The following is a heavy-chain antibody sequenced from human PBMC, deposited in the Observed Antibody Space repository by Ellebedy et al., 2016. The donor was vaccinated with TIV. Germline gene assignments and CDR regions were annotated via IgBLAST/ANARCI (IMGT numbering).Heavy chain of an antibody. CDR3: ARGSYLALDS. J-gene: IGHJ4*02. Sequence: GSLRLXXTVSGDSITDSFWSWIRQPAGGRLEWIGRLYPSGSTNSNPSLKSRVTISRDTSKNQFSLSLGSVTAADTAVYYCARGSYLALDSWGQGTLVTVCS. V-gene: IGHV4-4*07. D-gene: IGHD3-10*01. CDR2: LYPSGST. CDR1: GDSITDSF.